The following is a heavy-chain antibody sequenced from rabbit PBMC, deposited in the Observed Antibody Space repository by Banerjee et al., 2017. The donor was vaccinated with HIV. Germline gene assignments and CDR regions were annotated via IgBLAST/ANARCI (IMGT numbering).Heavy chain of an antibody. CDR2: IYTTSGST. D-gene: IGHD3-3*01. V-gene: IGHV1S40*01. CDR3: ARGAL. J-gene: IGHJ6*01. Sequence: QSLEESGGGLVKPEGSLTLTCKASGFDLTTYYYMCWVRQAPGKGLEWIACIYTTSGSTWYASWAKGRFTISKTSSTTVTLQMTSLTAADTATYFCARGALWGQGTLVTVS. CDR1: GFDLTTYYY.